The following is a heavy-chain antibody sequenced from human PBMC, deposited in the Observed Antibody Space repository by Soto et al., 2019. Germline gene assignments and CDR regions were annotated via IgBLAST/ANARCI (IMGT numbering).Heavy chain of an antibody. V-gene: IGHV4-39*07. Sequence: PSETLSLTCTVSGGSIISTSYYWGWIRQPPGEGLDWIGTIYYSGNTYYNPSLKSRVSISLDTSKNQFSLKLSSVTAADTAVYYCARTYDGSGPNSGGYAFDIWGQGTMVTVS. CDR1: GGSIISTSYY. CDR2: IYYSGNT. D-gene: IGHD3-22*01. J-gene: IGHJ3*02. CDR3: ARTYDGSGPNSGGYAFDI.